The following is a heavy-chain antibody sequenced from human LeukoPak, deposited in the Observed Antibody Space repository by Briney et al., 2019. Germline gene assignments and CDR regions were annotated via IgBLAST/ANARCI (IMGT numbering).Heavy chain of an antibody. CDR3: ATGGYCSGGSCYREGDY. Sequence: PSVKVSCKASGYTYTGYYMHWVRQAPGQGLEWMGWINPNSGGTNYAQKFQGRVTMTRDTSISTAYMGLSRLRSDDTAVYYCATGGYCSGGSCYREGDYWGQGTLVTVSS. CDR1: GYTYTGYY. CDR2: INPNSGGT. J-gene: IGHJ4*02. D-gene: IGHD2-15*01. V-gene: IGHV1-2*02.